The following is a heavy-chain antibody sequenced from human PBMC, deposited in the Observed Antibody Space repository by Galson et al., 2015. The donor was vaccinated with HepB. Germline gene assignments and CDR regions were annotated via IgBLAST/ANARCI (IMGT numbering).Heavy chain of an antibody. V-gene: IGHV1-69*13. CDR2: IIPIFGTA. CDR3: ARPLERYEDQWLGTSEYFQH. D-gene: IGHD6-19*01. J-gene: IGHJ1*01. CDR1: GGTFSSYA. Sequence: SVKVSCKASGGTFSSYAISWVRQAPGQGLEWMGGIIPIFGTANYAQKFQGRVTITADESTSTAYMELSSLRSEDTAVYYCARPLERYEDQWLGTSEYFQHWGQGTLVTVSS.